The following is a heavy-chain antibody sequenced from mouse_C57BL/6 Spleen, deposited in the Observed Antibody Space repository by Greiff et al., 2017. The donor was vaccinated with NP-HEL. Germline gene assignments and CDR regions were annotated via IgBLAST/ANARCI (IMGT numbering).Heavy chain of an antibody. CDR1: GFTFSSYG. Sequence: EVNVVESGGDLVKPGGSLKLSCAASGFTFSSYGMSWVRQTPDKRLEWVATISSGGSYTYYPDSVKGRFTISRDNAKNTLYLQMSSLKSEDTAMYYCARLYYGSSHWYFDVWGTGTTVTVSS. D-gene: IGHD1-1*01. V-gene: IGHV5-6*01. CDR3: ARLYYGSSHWYFDV. CDR2: ISSGGSYT. J-gene: IGHJ1*03.